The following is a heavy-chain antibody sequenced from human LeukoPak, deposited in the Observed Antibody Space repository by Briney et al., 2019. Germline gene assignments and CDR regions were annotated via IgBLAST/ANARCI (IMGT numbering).Heavy chain of an antibody. V-gene: IGHV3-74*03. D-gene: IGHD2-15*01. J-gene: IGHJ2*01. CDR3: ARGGRSLVAAQFDL. Sequence: QPGGSLRLSCAASGFTFSRYWMHWVRQAPGKGLMWVSRISPDGSTTLYADSVKGRFTISRDNAKNTLYLQMNSLGAEDTAVYYCARGGRSLVAAQFDLWGRGTLVTVSS. CDR2: ISPDGSTT. CDR1: GFTFSRYW.